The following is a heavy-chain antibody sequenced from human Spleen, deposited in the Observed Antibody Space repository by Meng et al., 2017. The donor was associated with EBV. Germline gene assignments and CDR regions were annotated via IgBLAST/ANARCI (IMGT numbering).Heavy chain of an antibody. D-gene: IGHD5-24*01. CDR2: ISGYNGDT. CDR3: AKYHGLDY. J-gene: IGHJ4*02. CDR1: GYTFTNYG. V-gene: IGHV1-18*01. Sequence: VRLGESGAEVKKPGASVKVSCKASGYTFTNYGISWVRQAPGQGLEWMGWISGYNGDTNYAQKFQGRVTMTTDTSTSTAYMELRSLRSDDTAVYYCAKYHGLDYWGQGTLVTVSS.